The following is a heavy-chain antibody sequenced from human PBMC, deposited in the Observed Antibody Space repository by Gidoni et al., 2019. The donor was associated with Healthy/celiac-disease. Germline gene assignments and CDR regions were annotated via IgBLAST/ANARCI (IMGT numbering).Heavy chain of an antibody. J-gene: IGHJ6*02. CDR3: ARAVVGVLMVYANHYYYGMDV. V-gene: IGHV1-69*01. CDR1: GGPVSSYS. CDR2: IIPIFSTA. Sequence: QVQLVQSGAEVKKPGSSVKVSCKASGGPVSSYSISRLRQAPGQGLEWLGGIIPIFSTANYAQKFQGRVTITADESTSTAYIELSSLRSEDTAVYYCARAVVGVLMVYANHYYYGMDVWGQGTTVTVSS. D-gene: IGHD2-8*01.